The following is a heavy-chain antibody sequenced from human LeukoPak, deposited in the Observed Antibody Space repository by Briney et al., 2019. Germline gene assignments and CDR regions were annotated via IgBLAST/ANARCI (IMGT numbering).Heavy chain of an antibody. D-gene: IGHD3-22*01. CDR3: ARYYDITGSYRGLWDY. Sequence: PSETLSLTCTVSGGSISSDGYYWSWIRQHPGKGLEWIGYIYYSGGTYYNPSLKSRVTISVDTSKNKFSLKLSSVTAADTAVYYCARYYDITGSYRGLWDYWGQGNLVTVSS. CDR2: IYYSGGT. CDR1: GGSISSDGYY. V-gene: IGHV4-31*03. J-gene: IGHJ4*02.